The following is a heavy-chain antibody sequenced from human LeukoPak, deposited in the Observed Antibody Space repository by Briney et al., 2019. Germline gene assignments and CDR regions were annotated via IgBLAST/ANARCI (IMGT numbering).Heavy chain of an antibody. CDR3: VRDPKSAVAADWFDP. D-gene: IGHD6-19*01. CDR2: IYTSGST. J-gene: IGHJ5*02. Sequence: SETLSLTCTVSGGSISSYYWSWIRQPAGKGLEWIGRIYTSGSTNYNPSLKSRVTMPVDTSKTQFSLKLSSVTAADTAVYYCVRDPKSAVAADWFDPWGQGTLVTVSS. V-gene: IGHV4-4*07. CDR1: GGSISSYY.